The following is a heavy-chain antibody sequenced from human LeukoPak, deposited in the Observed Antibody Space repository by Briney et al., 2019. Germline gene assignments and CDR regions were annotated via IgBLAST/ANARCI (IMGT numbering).Heavy chain of an antibody. J-gene: IGHJ4*02. V-gene: IGHV4-39*07. Sequence: SETLSLTCTVSGGSISSSSYYWGWIRQPPGKGLEWIGSIYYSGSTYYNPSLKSRVTISVDTSKNQFSLKLSSVTAADTAVYYCARGGGIRFDYWGQGTLVTVSS. D-gene: IGHD1-26*01. CDR3: ARGGGIRFDY. CDR2: IYYSGST. CDR1: GGSISSSSYY.